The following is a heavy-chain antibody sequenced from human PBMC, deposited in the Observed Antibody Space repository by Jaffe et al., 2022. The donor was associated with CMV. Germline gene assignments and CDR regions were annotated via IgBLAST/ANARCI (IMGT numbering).Heavy chain of an antibody. V-gene: IGHV3-21*01. CDR1: GFTFSSYS. CDR3: ARDSGWELQSGWFDP. CDR2: ISSSSSYI. Sequence: EVQLVESGGGLVKPGGSLRLSCAASGFTFSSYSMNWVRQAPGKGLEWVSSISSSSSYIYYADSVKGRFTISRDNAKNSLYLQMNSLRAEDTAVYYCARDSGWELQSGWFDPWGQGTLVTVSS. J-gene: IGHJ5*02. D-gene: IGHD1-26*01.